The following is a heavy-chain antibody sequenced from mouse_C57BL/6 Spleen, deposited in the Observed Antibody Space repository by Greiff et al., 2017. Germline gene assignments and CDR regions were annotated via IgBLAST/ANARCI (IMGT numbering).Heavy chain of an antibody. J-gene: IGHJ1*03. CDR2: IYPGDGDT. Sequence: QVQLQQSGAELVKPGASVKISCKASGYAFSSDWMNWVKQRPGKGLEWIGQIYPGDGDTNYNGKFKGKATLTADKSSSTAYMQLSSLTSEDSAVYFCARWTRGPLDWYFDVWGTGTTVTVSS. CDR3: ARWTRGPLDWYFDV. V-gene: IGHV1-80*01. CDR1: GYAFSSDW.